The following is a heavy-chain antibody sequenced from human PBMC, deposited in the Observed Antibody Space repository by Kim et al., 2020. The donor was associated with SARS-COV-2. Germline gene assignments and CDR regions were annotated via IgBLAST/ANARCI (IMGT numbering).Heavy chain of an antibody. CDR3: AKDPGAYYDILTGLRNYYYGMDV. Sequence: GGSLRLSCAASGFTFSSYAMSWVRQAPGKGLEWVSAISGSGGSTYYADSVKGRFTISRDNSKNTLYLQMNSLRAEDTAVYYCAKDPGAYYDILTGLRNYYYGMDVWGQGTTVTVSS. D-gene: IGHD3-9*01. CDR2: ISGSGGST. J-gene: IGHJ6*02. CDR1: GFTFSSYA. V-gene: IGHV3-23*01.